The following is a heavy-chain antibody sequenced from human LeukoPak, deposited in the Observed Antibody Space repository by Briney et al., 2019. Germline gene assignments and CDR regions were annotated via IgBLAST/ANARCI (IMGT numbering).Heavy chain of an antibody. V-gene: IGHV4-4*02. CDR1: GGSISSSNW. CDR2: IHHSGTT. CDR3: TSRRYLDV. J-gene: IGHJ6*02. D-gene: IGHD3-9*01. Sequence: PSETLSLTCAVSGGSISSSNWWSWVRQPPGKGLEWIGDIHHSGTTNYKPSLKSRVTISVDKSKNQFSLRLNSVTAADTAVYYCTSRRYLDVWGQGTTVTVSS.